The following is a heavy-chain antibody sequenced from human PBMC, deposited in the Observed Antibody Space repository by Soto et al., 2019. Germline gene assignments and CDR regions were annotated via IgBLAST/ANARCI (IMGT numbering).Heavy chain of an antibody. J-gene: IGHJ4*02. CDR1: GGSISSSSYY. Sequence: QLQLQESGPGLVKPSETLSLTCTVSGGSISSSSYYWGWIRQPPGKGLEWIGSIYYSGSTYYNPSLRSRVTISVDTSKNQLSLKLSSVTAADTAVYYCARRGGYYYDSSGHIYYWGQGTLVTVSS. V-gene: IGHV4-39*01. CDR3: ARRGGYYYDSSGHIYY. D-gene: IGHD3-22*01. CDR2: IYYSGST.